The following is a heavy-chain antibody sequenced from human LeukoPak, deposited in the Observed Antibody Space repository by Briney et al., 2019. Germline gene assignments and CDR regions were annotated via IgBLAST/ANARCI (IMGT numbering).Heavy chain of an antibody. CDR1: GFTFSSYW. J-gene: IGHJ4*02. V-gene: IGHV3-7*01. CDR3: ANQPAAIGVDY. D-gene: IGHD2-2*02. Sequence: GGSLRLSCAASGFTFSSYWMSWVRQAPGKGLEWVANIKQDGSERNYVDSVKGRFTISRDNAKNSLYLQMNSLRAEDTAIYYCANQPAAIGVDYWGQGTLVTVSS. CDR2: IKQDGSER.